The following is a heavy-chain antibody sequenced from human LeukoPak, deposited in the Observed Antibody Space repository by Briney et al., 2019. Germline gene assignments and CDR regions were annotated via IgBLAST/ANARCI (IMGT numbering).Heavy chain of an antibody. Sequence: GRSLRLSCAASGFTFSRYAMHWVRQAPGKGLEWVAVVSFDGSKRYYADSAKGRFSISRDNSENTLYLQMNSLRAEDTAVYYCARERGSTTTCYCGMDVWGQGITVTVSS. J-gene: IGHJ6*02. D-gene: IGHD2/OR15-2a*01. CDR2: VSFDGSKR. V-gene: IGHV3-30-3*01. CDR1: GFTFSRYA. CDR3: ARERGSTTTCYCGMDV.